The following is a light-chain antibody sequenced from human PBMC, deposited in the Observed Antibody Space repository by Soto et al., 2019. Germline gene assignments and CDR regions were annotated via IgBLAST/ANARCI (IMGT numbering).Light chain of an antibody. Sequence: VGVKLSPATVSVSTGERATLSCRASQSVSSNLAWYQQKPGQAPRLLIYGASTRATGIPARFSGSGSGTEFTLTILSLQSEDFEVYYCQEYNIWPHTFGQGSIVDI. CDR3: QEYNIWPHT. CDR2: GAS. CDR1: QSVSSN. J-gene: IGKJ1*01. V-gene: IGKV3-15*01.